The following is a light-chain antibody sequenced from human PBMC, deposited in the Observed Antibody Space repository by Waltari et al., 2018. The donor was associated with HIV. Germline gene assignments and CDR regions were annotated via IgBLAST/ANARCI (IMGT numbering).Light chain of an antibody. CDR3: CSYAGSSTSVV. Sequence: QSALTQSASVSGPPGQSITISCTGTSSDVGSYNLASWYQHHPGKAPKLMIYEVNNRPSGVSNRFSGSKSGNTASLTISGLQAEDEADYYCCSYAGSSTSVVFGGGTKLTVL. CDR1: SSDVGSYNL. CDR2: EVN. J-gene: IGLJ2*01. V-gene: IGLV2-23*02.